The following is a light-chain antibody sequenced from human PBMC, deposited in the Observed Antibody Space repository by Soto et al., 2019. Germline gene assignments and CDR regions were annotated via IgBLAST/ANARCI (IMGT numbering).Light chain of an antibody. CDR2: DAY. CDR3: QQRHMWTIT. V-gene: IGKV3-11*01. J-gene: IGKJ5*01. Sequence: EILFTQSPGTLYLSQGERATLSCRASQSFRGLLAWYPQKPGQAPRILIYDAYNRETGIPPRFLCSGAGTECTRPISSLEPEDAAVYYCQQRHMWTITFGQGTRLEIK. CDR1: QSFRGL.